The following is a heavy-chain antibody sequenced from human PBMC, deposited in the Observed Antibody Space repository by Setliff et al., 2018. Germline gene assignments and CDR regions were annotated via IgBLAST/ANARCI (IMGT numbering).Heavy chain of an antibody. V-gene: IGHV1-24*01. D-gene: IGHD5-18*01. CDR1: GYTLTELS. CDR3: ATSVSWIQLVLYPQGHPEPFDY. Sequence: GASVKVSCKVSGYTLTELSMHWVRQAPGKGLEWMGGFDPEDGGTIYAQKFQGRVTMTEDTSTDTAYMELSSLRSEDTAVYYCATSVSWIQLVLYPQGHPEPFDYWGQGTLVTVS. J-gene: IGHJ4*02. CDR2: FDPEDGGT.